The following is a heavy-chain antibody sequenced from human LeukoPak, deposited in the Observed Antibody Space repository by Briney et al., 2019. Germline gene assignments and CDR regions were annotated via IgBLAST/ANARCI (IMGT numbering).Heavy chain of an antibody. V-gene: IGHV4-39*07. J-gene: IGHJ4*02. CDR1: GGSISSSSYY. D-gene: IGHD3-10*01. CDR3: ARDPYGRGSF. Sequence: PSETLSLTCTVSGGSISSSSYYWGWIRQPPGKGLEWIGSIYYSGSTYYNPSLKSRVTISVDKSKNQFSLKLSSVTAADTAVYYCARDPYGRGSFWGQGTLVTVSS. CDR2: IYYSGST.